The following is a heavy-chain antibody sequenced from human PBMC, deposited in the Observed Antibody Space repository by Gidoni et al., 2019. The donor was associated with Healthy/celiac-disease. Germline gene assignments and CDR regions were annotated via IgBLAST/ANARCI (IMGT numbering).Heavy chain of an antibody. D-gene: IGHD6-13*01. CDR2: IIPIFGTA. CDR3: AREEGPQYSSSWANYYYYGMDV. CDR1: GGTFSSYA. J-gene: IGHJ6*02. Sequence: QVQLVQSGAEVKKPGSSVKVSCKASGGTFSSYAISWVRQAPGHGLEWMGGIIPIFGTANYAQKFQGRVTITADESTSTAYMELSSLRSEDTAVYYCAREEGPQYSSSWANYYYYGMDVWGQGTTVTVSS. V-gene: IGHV1-69*01.